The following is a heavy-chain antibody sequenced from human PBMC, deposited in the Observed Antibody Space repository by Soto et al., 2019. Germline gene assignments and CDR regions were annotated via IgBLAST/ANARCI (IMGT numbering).Heavy chain of an antibody. Sequence: QVQLVQSGAEVKKPGSSVKVSCKASGGTFSSYAISWVRQAPGQGLEWMGGIIPIFGTANYAQKFQGRVTITANNSTSTAYMELSSLRSEDTAVYYCARGETYYYDSSGYYYGYYYYGMDVWGQGTTVTVSS. CDR3: ARGETYYYDSSGYYYGYYYYGMDV. CDR1: GGTFSSYA. J-gene: IGHJ6*02. V-gene: IGHV1-69*06. D-gene: IGHD3-22*01. CDR2: IIPIFGTA.